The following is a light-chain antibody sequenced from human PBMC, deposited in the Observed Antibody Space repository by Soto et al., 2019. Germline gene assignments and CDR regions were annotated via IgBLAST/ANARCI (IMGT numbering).Light chain of an antibody. CDR2: LTS. J-gene: IGKJ4*01. Sequence: DIVMTKYPDSQAVSLGERAAIKCKSSQTILYRGNNKNDLARYQQKPGQPHNLLIYLTSNRESGVPDRFSGDASLINFTLTISNLLAQVVAVSYCQQYYRPPLTFGGGTKVEI. V-gene: IGKV4-1*01. CDR3: QQYYRPPLT. CDR1: QTILYRGNNKND.